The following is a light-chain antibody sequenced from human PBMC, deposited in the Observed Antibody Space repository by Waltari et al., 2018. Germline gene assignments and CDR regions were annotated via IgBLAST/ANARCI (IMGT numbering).Light chain of an antibody. CDR3: QHYHSLPYT. V-gene: IGKV1-33*01. J-gene: IGKJ2*01. Sequence: DIQLTQSPSSLSAAVGDRVTITCQATQDITTSLSWFQQKPGKAPQLLIYDASSLQVGVPSRFSGTGSGTAFSFTITSLQPEDSATYYCQHYHSLPYTFGRGTKLQIK. CDR2: DAS. CDR1: QDITTS.